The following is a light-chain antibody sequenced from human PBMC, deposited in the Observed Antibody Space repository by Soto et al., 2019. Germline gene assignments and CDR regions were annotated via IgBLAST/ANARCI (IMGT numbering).Light chain of an antibody. Sequence: EIVMTQSPASLSVSSGERATLSCRASQNIGSSLAWYQQKPGQAPRFLIYGASTRATGIPARFSGSGSGTEFTLTISSLQSEDFAVYYCHHYNNWPRTFGQGTKVEIK. CDR2: GAS. J-gene: IGKJ1*01. CDR1: QNIGSS. V-gene: IGKV3-15*01. CDR3: HHYNNWPRT.